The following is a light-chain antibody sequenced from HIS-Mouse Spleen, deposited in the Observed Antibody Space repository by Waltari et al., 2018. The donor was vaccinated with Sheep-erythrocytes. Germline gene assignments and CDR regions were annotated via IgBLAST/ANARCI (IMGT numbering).Light chain of an antibody. V-gene: IGLV1-51*01. CDR2: DNN. J-gene: IGLJ3*02. CDR1: SSNSGNNY. CDR3: GTWDSSLSVWV. Sequence: QSVLTQPPSVSAAPGQKVTIPCSGSSSNSGNNYVSWYQQLPGTAPKLLIYDNNKRPSGIPDRFSGSKSGTSATLGITGLQTGDEADYYCGTWDSSLSVWVFGGGTKLTVL.